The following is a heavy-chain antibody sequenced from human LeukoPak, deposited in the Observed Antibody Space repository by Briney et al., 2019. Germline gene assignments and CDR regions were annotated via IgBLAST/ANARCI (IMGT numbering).Heavy chain of an antibody. CDR3: ARALRRDGYNFYYHDGIDV. D-gene: IGHD5-24*01. V-gene: IGHV4-61*02. CDR1: GGSISRGSYY. J-gene: IGHJ6*02. CDR2: IYTSGST. Sequence: SETLSLTCTVSGGSISRGSYYWSWIRQPAGKGLEAIGRIYTSGSTNYNPSLRSRVTISVDTSTTQFSLKLSSVTAADTDVYSCARALRRDGYNFYYHDGIDVWGQGTTVTVSS.